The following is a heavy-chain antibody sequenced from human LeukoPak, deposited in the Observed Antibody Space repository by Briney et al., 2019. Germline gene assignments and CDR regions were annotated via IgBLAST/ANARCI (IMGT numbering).Heavy chain of an antibody. D-gene: IGHD1-26*01. J-gene: IGHJ4*02. CDR2: IRYDGSNK. Sequence: GGSLRLSCAASGFTFSSYGMHWVRQAPGKGLEWVAFIRYDGSNKYYADSVKGRFTISRDNSKNTLYLQMNSLRAEDTAVYYCAKPSGSYLPVLDYWGQGTPVTVSS. CDR1: GFTFSSYG. V-gene: IGHV3-30*02. CDR3: AKPSGSYLPVLDY.